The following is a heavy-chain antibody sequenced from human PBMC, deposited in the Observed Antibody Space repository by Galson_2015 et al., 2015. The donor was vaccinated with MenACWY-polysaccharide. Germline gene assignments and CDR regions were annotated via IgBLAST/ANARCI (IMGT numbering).Heavy chain of an antibody. CDR3: ARGASSGDYFLGFDV. D-gene: IGHD6-25*01. CDR1: GYNFKTHW. V-gene: IGHV5-51*01. Sequence: QSGAEVKKPGDSLRISCKGSGYNFKTHWIAWLRQMPGKGLEWMAIMWPDESDIRYRPSLQGQFTISADASVNTAYLHWSSLSASDTAIYYCARGASSGDYFLGFDVWGQGTRVIVSS. J-gene: IGHJ3*01. CDR2: MWPDESDI.